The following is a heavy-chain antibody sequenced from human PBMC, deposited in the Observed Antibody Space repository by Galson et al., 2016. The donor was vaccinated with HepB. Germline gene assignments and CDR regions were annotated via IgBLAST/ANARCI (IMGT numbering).Heavy chain of an antibody. V-gene: IGHV3-48*02. CDR2: ISSSSSTI. CDR1: GFTFSSYS. CDR3: AREVYAGDAFDV. J-gene: IGHJ3*01. D-gene: IGHD3-16*01. Sequence: SLRLSCAASGFTFSSYSMTWVRQAPGKGLEWLSYISSSSSTIYSADSVKGRFTISRDNAKDSLYLQMNSLRDEDTAVYYCAREVYAGDAFDVWGQGTMVTVSS.